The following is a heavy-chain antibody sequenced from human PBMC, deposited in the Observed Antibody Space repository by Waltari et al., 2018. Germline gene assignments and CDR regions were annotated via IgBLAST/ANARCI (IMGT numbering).Heavy chain of an antibody. Sequence: QVQLVQSGAEVKKPGSSVKVSCKASGGTFSSYAISWVRQAPGQGLEWMGGIILIFGTANYAQKFQGRVTITADESTSTAYMELSSLRSEDTAVYYCAAGAGRDGYNSRYYFDYWGQGTLVTVSS. CDR1: GGTFSSYA. CDR2: IILIFGTA. V-gene: IGHV1-69*13. CDR3: AAGAGRDGYNSRYYFDY. D-gene: IGHD5-12*01. J-gene: IGHJ4*02.